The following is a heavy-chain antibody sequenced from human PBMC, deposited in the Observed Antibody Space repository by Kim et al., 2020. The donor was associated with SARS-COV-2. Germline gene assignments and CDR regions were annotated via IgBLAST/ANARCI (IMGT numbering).Heavy chain of an antibody. CDR1: GFTFSSYA. CDR3: AKAPLTYYDSSGYYVGAFDI. CDR2: ISGSGGST. V-gene: IGHV3-23*01. Sequence: GGSLRLSCAASGFTFSSYAMSWVRQAPGKGLEWVSAISGSGGSTYYADSVKGRFTISRDNSKNTLYLQMNSLRAEDTAVYYCAKAPLTYYDSSGYYVGAFDIWGQGTMVTVSS. D-gene: IGHD3-22*01. J-gene: IGHJ3*02.